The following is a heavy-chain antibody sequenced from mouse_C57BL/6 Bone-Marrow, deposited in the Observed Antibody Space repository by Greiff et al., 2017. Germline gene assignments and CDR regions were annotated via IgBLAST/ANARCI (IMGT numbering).Heavy chain of an antibody. CDR3: ARFDYYDYDGGFAY. V-gene: IGHV1-63*01. J-gene: IGHJ3*01. D-gene: IGHD2-4*01. Sequence: VQLQQSGAELVRPGTSVKMSCKASGYTFTNYWIGWAKQRPGHGLEWIGDIYPGGGYTNYNEKFKGKATLTADKSSSTAYMQVSSLTSEDSAIYYCARFDYYDYDGGFAYWGQGTLVTVSA. CDR1: GYTFTNYW. CDR2: IYPGGGYT.